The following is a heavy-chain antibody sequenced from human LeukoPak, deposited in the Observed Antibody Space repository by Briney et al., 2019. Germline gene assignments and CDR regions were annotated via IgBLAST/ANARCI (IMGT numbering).Heavy chain of an antibody. CDR1: GFTFSSYA. CDR2: ISASGGST. D-gene: IGHD6-19*01. Sequence: SGGSLRLSCAASGFTFSSYAMSWVRQAPGKGLEWVSSISASGGSTYYADSVKGRFTISIDNSKNTLHLQMNSLRAEDTAIYYCPRGSSGPDYWGQGTLVTVSS. V-gene: IGHV3-23*01. J-gene: IGHJ4*02. CDR3: PRGSSGPDY.